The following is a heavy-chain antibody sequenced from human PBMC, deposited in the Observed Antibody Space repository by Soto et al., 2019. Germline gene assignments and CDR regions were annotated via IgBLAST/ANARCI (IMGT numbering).Heavy chain of an antibody. CDR2: ISGSGGST. CDR3: AKWVGSYSGSYYSWFDP. J-gene: IGHJ5*02. V-gene: IGHV3-23*01. CDR1: GFTFSSYA. D-gene: IGHD1-26*01. Sequence: PGGSLRLSCAASGFTFSSYAMSWVRQAPGKGLEWVSAISGSGGSTYYADSVKGRFTISRDNSKNTLYLQMNSLRAEDTAVYYCAKWVGSYSGSYYSWFDPWGQGTLVTVSS.